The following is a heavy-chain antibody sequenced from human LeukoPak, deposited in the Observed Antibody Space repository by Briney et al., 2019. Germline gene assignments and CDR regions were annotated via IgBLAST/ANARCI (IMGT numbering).Heavy chain of an antibody. CDR2: VYYSGGS. J-gene: IGHJ6*03. D-gene: IGHD6-13*01. V-gene: IGHV4-39*01. CDR1: GFTFSSYW. Sequence: GSLRLSCAASGFTFSSYWMSWVRQPPGKGLEWIGSVYYSGGSYYNRSLKSRVTISAETSKNQFSLKLNSVTAADTAVYRCARIYRMYSSSGGGYHYYYYMDVWGKGTTVTISS. CDR3: ARIYRMYSSSGGGYHYYYYMDV.